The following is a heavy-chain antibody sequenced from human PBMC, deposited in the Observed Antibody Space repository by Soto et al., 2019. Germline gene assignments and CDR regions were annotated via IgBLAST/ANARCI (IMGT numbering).Heavy chain of an antibody. CDR1: GYTLTELS. CDR3: ATQAFRTLSKLRFLSAMYLDV. D-gene: IGHD3-3*01. V-gene: IGHV1-24*01. Sequence: ASVKVSCKVSGYTLTELSMHWVRQAPGKGLEWMGGFDPEDGETIYAQKFQGRVTMTEDTSTDTAYMELSSLRSEDTAVYYCATQAFRTLSKLRFLSAMYLDVWGKGTTVTVSS. CDR2: FDPEDGET. J-gene: IGHJ6*04.